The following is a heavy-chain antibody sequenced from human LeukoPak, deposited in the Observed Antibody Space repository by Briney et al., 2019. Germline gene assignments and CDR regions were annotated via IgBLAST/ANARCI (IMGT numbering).Heavy chain of an antibody. CDR3: AKNAWGAAGTANFDY. Sequence: GGSLRLSCAASGFTFSGYAMNWVRQTPMKGLEWVSAVSGSGGSTYYADFVKGRFTISRDNSKNTLYLQMNSLRAEDTAVYYCAKNAWGAAGTANFDYWGQGTLVTVSS. CDR2: VSGSGGST. J-gene: IGHJ4*02. CDR1: GFTFSGYA. D-gene: IGHD6-13*01. V-gene: IGHV3-23*01.